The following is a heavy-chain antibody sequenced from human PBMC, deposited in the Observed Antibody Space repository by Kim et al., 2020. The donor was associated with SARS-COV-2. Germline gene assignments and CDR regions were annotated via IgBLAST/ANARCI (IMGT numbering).Heavy chain of an antibody. CDR1: GFTVSGNY. J-gene: IGHJ4*01. CDR2: IYSGGNT. Sequence: GGSLRLSCAVSGFTVSGNYMTWVRQVPGKGLEWVSVIYSGGNTYSADSVKGRFTISRHNSKNTLYLQMNSLRAEDTAVYYCATGGNYVPLEYWGHGTLVTVSS. D-gene: IGHD1-26*01. V-gene: IGHV3-53*04. CDR3: ATGGNYVPLEY.